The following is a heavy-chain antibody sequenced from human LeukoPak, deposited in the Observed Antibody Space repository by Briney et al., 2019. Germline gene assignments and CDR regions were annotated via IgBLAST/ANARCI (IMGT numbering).Heavy chain of an antibody. CDR2: VNHSGST. CDR3: ARGSQYYYDSTGYYSHDY. V-gene: IGHV4-34*01. Sequence: SETLSLTCAVYGGSFSGHYWSWIRQPPGKGLEWIGEVNHSGSTNYNPSLKSRVTISVDTSKNQFSLNLNSVTAADMAVYYCARGSQYYYDSTGYYSHDYWGQGTLVTVSS. J-gene: IGHJ4*02. CDR1: GGSFSGHY. D-gene: IGHD3-22*01.